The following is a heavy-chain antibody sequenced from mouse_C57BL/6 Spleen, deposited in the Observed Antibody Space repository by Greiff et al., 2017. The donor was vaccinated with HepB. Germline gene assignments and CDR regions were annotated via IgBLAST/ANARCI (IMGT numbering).Heavy chain of an antibody. CDR1: GYAFSSSW. D-gene: IGHD2-3*01. V-gene: IGHV1-82*01. J-gene: IGHJ1*03. CDR2: IYPGDGDT. CDR3: ARMDGYWYFDV. Sequence: VQLQQSGPELVKPGASVKISCKASGYAFSSSWMNWVKQRPGKGLEWIGRIYPGDGDTNYNGKFKGKATLTADKSSSTAYMQLSSLTSEDSAVYFCARMDGYWYFDVWGTGTTVTVSS.